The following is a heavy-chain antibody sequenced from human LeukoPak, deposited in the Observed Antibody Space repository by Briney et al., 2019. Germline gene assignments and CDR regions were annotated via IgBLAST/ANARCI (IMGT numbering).Heavy chain of an antibody. D-gene: IGHD5-24*01. CDR1: GGSISSGGYY. Sequence: PSETLSLTCTVSGGSISSGGYYWSWIRQHPGKGLEWIGYIYYSGSTYYNPSLKSRVTISVDTSKNQFSLKLSSVTAADTAVYYCAREGERWLRGFDYWGQGTLVTVSS. V-gene: IGHV4-31*03. J-gene: IGHJ4*02. CDR3: AREGERWLRGFDY. CDR2: IYYSGST.